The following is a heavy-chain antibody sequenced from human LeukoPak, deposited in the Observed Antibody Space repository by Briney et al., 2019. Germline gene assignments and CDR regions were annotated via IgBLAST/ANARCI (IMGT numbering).Heavy chain of an antibody. CDR1: GFTFSSYG. D-gene: IGHD2-2*01. CDR3: AKEYCSSTSCPTPGVNYYYYGMDV. V-gene: IGHV3-30*18. CDR2: ISYDGSNK. J-gene: IGHJ6*02. Sequence: GRSLRLSCAASGFTFSSYGMHWVRQAPGKGLEWVALISYDGSNKYYADSVKGRFTISRDNSKNTLYLQMNSLRAEDTAVYYCAKEYCSSTSCPTPGVNYYYYGMDVWGQGTTVTVSS.